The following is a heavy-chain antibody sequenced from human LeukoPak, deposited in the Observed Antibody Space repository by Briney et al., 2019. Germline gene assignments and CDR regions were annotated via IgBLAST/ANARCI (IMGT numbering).Heavy chain of an antibody. V-gene: IGHV3-74*01. CDR3: VPSDSSGLD. CDR2: TNTDGSST. Sequence: PGGSLRLSCAASGLTFSHYWMHWARHAPGKGLVWVSRTNTDGSSTSYMDSVKGRFTISRDNAKNTIYLQMNSLRAEDTAVYYCVPSDSSGLDWGQGTLVTVSS. CDR1: GLTFSHYW. D-gene: IGHD3-22*01. J-gene: IGHJ4*02.